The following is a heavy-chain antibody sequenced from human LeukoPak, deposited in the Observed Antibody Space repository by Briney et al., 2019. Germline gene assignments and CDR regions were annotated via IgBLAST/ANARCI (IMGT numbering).Heavy chain of an antibody. CDR3: AKDRHGYYYDSSGYYQSWYFDY. CDR1: GFTFSSYG. D-gene: IGHD3-22*01. CDR2: IRYDGSNK. Sequence: GGSLRLSCAASGFTFSSYGMHWVRQAPGKGLEWVAFIRYDGSNKYYADSVKGRFTVSRDNSKNTLYLQMNSLRAEDTAVYYCAKDRHGYYYDSSGYYQSWYFDYWGQGTLVTVSS. V-gene: IGHV3-30*02. J-gene: IGHJ4*02.